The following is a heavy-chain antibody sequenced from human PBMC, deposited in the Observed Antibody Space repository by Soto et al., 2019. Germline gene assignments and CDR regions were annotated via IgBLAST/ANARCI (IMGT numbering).Heavy chain of an antibody. Sequence: SETLSLTCAVYGGSFSGYYWSWIRQPPGKGLEWIGEINHSGSTNYNPSLKSRVTISVDTSKNQFSLKLSSVTAADTAVYYCARGGIAVAGLFKRPARALYYFDYWGQGTRVTVSS. CDR1: GGSFSGYY. CDR3: ARGGIAVAGLFKRPARALYYFDY. CDR2: INHSGST. V-gene: IGHV4-34*01. J-gene: IGHJ4*02. D-gene: IGHD6-19*01.